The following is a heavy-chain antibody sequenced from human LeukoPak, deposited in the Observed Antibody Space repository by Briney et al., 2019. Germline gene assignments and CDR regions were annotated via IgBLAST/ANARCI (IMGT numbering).Heavy chain of an antibody. CDR3: ARGIPAATRRGFDP. CDR2: IYPGDSDT. Sequence: GESLKISCKGSGYSFTSYWIGWVRQMPGKGLEWMGIIYPGDSDTRYSPSFQGQITISADKSISTAYLQWSSLRSEDTAVYYCARGIPAATRRGFDPWGQGTLVTVSS. V-gene: IGHV5-51*01. D-gene: IGHD2-2*01. J-gene: IGHJ5*02. CDR1: GYSFTSYW.